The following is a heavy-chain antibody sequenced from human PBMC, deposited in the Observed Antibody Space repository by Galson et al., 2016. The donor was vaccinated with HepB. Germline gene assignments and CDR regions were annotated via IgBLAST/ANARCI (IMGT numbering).Heavy chain of an antibody. D-gene: IGHD5-24*01. J-gene: IGHJ4*02. CDR3: ARADGFNTPFFDS. V-gene: IGHV3-21*01. CDR2: ISSSSVYI. CDR1: GFTLSNYR. Sequence: SLRLSCAVSGFTLSNYRIDWVRQAPGKGLEWVSCISSSSVYIWYADSVRGRLTNSRDNAKNSLYLQMDSLTAEDTAVYYCARADGFNTPFFDSWGQGTLVTVSS.